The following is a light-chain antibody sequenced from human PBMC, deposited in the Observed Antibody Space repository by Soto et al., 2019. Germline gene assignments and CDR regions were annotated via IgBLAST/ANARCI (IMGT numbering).Light chain of an antibody. J-gene: IGLJ3*02. Sequence: QSALAQPASVSGSPGQSITISCTGTSTDVGGYDYVSWYQQHPGTVPKLIISEVSYRPSEVSDRFSASKSGNTASLTISGLQAEDEADYYCSSYTSGNTWVFGGGTQLTVL. CDR3: SSYTSGNTWV. CDR1: STDVGGYDY. CDR2: EVS. V-gene: IGLV2-14*01.